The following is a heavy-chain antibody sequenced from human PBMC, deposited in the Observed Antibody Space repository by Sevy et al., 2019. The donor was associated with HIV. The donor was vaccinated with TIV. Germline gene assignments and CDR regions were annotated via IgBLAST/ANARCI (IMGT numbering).Heavy chain of an antibody. CDR3: ATTTDYYDSSGSPFDY. CDR1: GSTLTKLS. CDR2: FDPEDGET. D-gene: IGHD3-22*01. J-gene: IGHJ4*02. V-gene: IGHV1-24*01. Sequence: ASVKVSCKVSGSTLTKLSMHWVRQVPGKGLEWMVSFDPEDGETIYARKFQGRVTMTEDTSTDTAYMVLSSLRSEDTAVYYCATTTDYYDSSGSPFDYWGQGTLVTVSS.